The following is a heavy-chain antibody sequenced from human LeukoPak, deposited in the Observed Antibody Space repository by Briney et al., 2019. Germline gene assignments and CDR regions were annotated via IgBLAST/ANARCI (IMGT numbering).Heavy chain of an antibody. CDR3: ARGEWFIIGYYFDY. J-gene: IGHJ4*02. CDR1: GGTFSSYA. Sequence: GSSVKVSCKASGGTFSSYAISWVRQAPGQGLEWMGWISAYNGNTNYAQKLQGRVTMTTDTSTSTAYMELRSLRSDDTAVYYCARGEWFIIGYYFDYWGQGTLVTVSS. D-gene: IGHD2-8*01. CDR2: ISAYNGNT. V-gene: IGHV1-18*01.